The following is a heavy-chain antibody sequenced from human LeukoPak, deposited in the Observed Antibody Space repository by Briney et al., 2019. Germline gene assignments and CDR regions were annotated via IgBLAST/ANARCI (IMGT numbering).Heavy chain of an antibody. CDR2: INPNSGGT. Sequence: ASVKVSCKASGYTFTGYYMHWVRQAPGQGLEWMGWINPNSGGTNYAQKFQGRVTMTRDTSISTAYMELSRLRSDDTAVYYCARGIYRYSSGPSGDAFDIWGQGTMVTVSS. CDR3: ARGIYRYSSGPSGDAFDI. CDR1: GYTFTGYY. V-gene: IGHV1-2*02. D-gene: IGHD6-19*01. J-gene: IGHJ3*02.